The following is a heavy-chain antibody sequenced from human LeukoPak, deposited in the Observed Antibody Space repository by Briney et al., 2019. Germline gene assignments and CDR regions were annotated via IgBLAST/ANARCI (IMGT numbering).Heavy chain of an antibody. D-gene: IGHD2-21*02. J-gene: IGHJ6*03. CDR2: INHSGSS. Sequence: SETLSLTCAVSGGSFNGYYWTWIRQSPGQGLEWIGEINHSGSSNYNPSLKSRVTISVDTSKNQFSLKMRSVTAADTAVYYCARGSRRTVVVTTRYYYYMDVWGKGTTVTVSS. CDR3: ARGSRRTVVVTTRYYYYMDV. CDR1: GGSFNGYY. V-gene: IGHV4-34*01.